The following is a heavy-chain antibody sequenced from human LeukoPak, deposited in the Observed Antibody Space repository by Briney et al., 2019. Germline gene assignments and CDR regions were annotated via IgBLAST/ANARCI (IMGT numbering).Heavy chain of an antibody. V-gene: IGHV4-4*07. CDR3: ARDIVVVPAAIGGSYYYGMDV. CDR1: GGSISSCY. D-gene: IGHD2-2*02. CDR2: IYTSGST. Sequence: PSETLSLTCTVSGGSISSCYWSWIRQPAGKGLEWIGRIYTSGSTNYNPSLKSRVTMSVDTSKNQFSLKLSSVTAADTAVYYCARDIVVVPAAIGGSYYYGMDVWGQGTTVTVSS. J-gene: IGHJ6*02.